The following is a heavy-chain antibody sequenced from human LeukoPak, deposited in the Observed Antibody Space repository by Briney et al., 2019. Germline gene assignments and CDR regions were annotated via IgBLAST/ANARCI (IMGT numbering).Heavy chain of an antibody. CDR1: GYSISSGYY. CDR3: VRDTNGYLRMDY. Sequence: SETLSLTCTVSGYSISSGYYWGWIRQPPGKGLEWIGSIYHSGSTYYNPSLKSRVTISVDTSKNQFSLKLSSVTAADTAVYYCVRDTNGYLRMDYWGQGTLVTVSS. V-gene: IGHV4-38-2*02. J-gene: IGHJ4*02. CDR2: IYHSGST. D-gene: IGHD2-8*01.